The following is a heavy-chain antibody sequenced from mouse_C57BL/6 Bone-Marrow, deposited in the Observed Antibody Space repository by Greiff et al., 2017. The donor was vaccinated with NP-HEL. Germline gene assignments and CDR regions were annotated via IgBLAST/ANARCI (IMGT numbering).Heavy chain of an antibody. V-gene: IGHV14-3*01. CDR3: ARSFSFDY. CDR1: GFNFKNYS. J-gene: IGHJ2*01. CDR2: IDAANGNT. Sequence: VQLKQSVAELVKPGASVKLSCAASGFNFKNYSMHWVHQRPEKGLEWIGRIDAANGNTNYAAKFQGKATITADKATNNPYLQLSSLTSEDTAIYYCARSFSFDYWGQGTTLTVSS.